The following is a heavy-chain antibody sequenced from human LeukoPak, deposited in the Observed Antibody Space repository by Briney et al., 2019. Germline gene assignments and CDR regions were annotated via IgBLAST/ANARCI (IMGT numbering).Heavy chain of an antibody. J-gene: IGHJ6*02. CDR1: GFTFSSYV. D-gene: IGHD4-17*01. CDR2: ISYDGSNK. Sequence: GGSLRLSCAASGFTFSSYVIHWVRQAPGKGLEWVAVISYDGSNKYYADSVKGRFTISRDNSKNTPYLQMNSLRAEDTAVYYCARDPYTTVATIGMDVWGQGTTVTVSS. V-gene: IGHV3-30*04. CDR3: ARDPYTTVATIGMDV.